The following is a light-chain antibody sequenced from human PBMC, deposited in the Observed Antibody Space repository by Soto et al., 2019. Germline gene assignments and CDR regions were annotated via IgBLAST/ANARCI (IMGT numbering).Light chain of an antibody. CDR2: DAS. CDR3: RQYNSWPPIT. Sequence: EIVLTQSPATLSLSPGERATLSCRASQSVSSYLAWYQQKPGQAPRLLIYDASNRATGIPARFSGSGSGTEFTLTISSLQSEDFAVYYCRQYNSWPPITFGQGTRLETK. CDR1: QSVSSY. V-gene: IGKV3-11*01. J-gene: IGKJ5*01.